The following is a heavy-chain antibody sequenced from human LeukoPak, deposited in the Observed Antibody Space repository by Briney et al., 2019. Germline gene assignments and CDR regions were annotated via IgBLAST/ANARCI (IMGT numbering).Heavy chain of an antibody. CDR1: GFTFSSYA. Sequence: GRALRLSCAASGFTFSSYAMHWVRQAPGKGLEGVAVISYDGSNKYYADSLKGRFTISRDNAKNTLYLQMNSLRAEDTAVYYCARDPTPRDDILTGYFVNFDYWGQGTLVTVSS. CDR2: ISYDGSNK. J-gene: IGHJ4*02. D-gene: IGHD3-9*01. CDR3: ARDPTPRDDILTGYFVNFDY. V-gene: IGHV3-30*04.